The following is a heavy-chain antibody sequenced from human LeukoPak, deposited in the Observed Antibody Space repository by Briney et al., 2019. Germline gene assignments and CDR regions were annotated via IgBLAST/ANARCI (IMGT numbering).Heavy chain of an antibody. CDR2: INSDGSST. J-gene: IGHJ4*02. CDR1: GFTFSSYW. Sequence: SGGSLRLSCAASGFTFSSYWMHWVRQAPGKGLVWVSRINSDGSSTSYADSVKGRFTISRDNAKNTLYLQMNSLRAEDTAVYYCAKEGYYGSGRNFIDYWGQGTLVTVSS. V-gene: IGHV3-74*01. CDR3: AKEGYYGSGRNFIDY. D-gene: IGHD3-10*01.